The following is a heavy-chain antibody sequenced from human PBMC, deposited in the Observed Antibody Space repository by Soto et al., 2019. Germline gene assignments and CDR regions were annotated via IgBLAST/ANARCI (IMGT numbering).Heavy chain of an antibody. J-gene: IGHJ4*02. CDR1: GYTFTNSG. CDR2: ISTDNGNT. Sequence: GASVKVSCKASGYTFTNSGISWVRQAPGQGLEWMGWISTDNGNTNYAQHLQGRVTITRDTSASTAYMELSSLRSEDTAVYYCAREGVAPDSSGWYYYWGQGTLVTVPS. CDR3: AREGVAPDSSGWYYY. D-gene: IGHD6-19*01. V-gene: IGHV1-18*01.